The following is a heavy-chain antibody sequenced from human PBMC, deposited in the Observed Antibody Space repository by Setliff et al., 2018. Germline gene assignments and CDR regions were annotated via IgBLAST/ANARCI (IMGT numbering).Heavy chain of an antibody. Sequence: GGSLRLSCVVSGFSFSRHWMSWVRQAPGKGLEWVADIKQDGSTKYYLDSVKGRLTISRDNAKRSLYLQMNGLRADDTGVYYCVRDDADNYDAFDNWGQGTLGTVS. J-gene: IGHJ3*02. CDR3: VRDDADNYDAFDN. CDR1: GFSFSRHW. V-gene: IGHV3-7*01. CDR2: IKQDGSTK. D-gene: IGHD3-22*01.